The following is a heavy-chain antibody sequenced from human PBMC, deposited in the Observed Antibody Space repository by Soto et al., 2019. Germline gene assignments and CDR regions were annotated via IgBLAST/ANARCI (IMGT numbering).Heavy chain of an antibody. V-gene: IGHV4-39*01. J-gene: IGHJ4*02. CDR2: IYYRGST. D-gene: IGHD4-17*01. CDR1: GDSISSSTYY. CDR3: ASLGYGGNSDY. Sequence: HLQLQESGPGLVKPSETLSLTCTVSGDSISSSTYYLGWIRQPRGKVLEWIGSIYYRGSTYYIPSLKSRVTVSIYTSQSSSSLKLSSVTAADTAVYYCASLGYGGNSDYWGQGTLVTVSS.